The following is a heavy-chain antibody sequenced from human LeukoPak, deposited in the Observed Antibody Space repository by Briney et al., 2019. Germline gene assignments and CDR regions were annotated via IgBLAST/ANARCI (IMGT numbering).Heavy chain of an antibody. D-gene: IGHD5-24*01. CDR2: IDEDGDEK. V-gene: IGHV3-7*01. Sequence: PGESLRLSCEGAEFIFFKYWMTWVRQVPGKGLEWVANIDEDGDEKNYLDSVKGRFTISRDNAKNSVYLQMNSLRPEDTAVYFCASRRSYYYQTDVCGKGTTVTVSS. CDR1: EFIFFKYW. J-gene: IGHJ6*03. CDR3: ASRRSYYYQTDV.